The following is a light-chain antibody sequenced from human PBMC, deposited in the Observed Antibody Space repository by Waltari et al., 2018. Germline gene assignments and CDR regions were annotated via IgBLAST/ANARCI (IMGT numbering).Light chain of an antibody. CDR1: QSISNY. Sequence: DIQMTQSPSSLSASVGDRVTITCRASQSISNYLNWYQQKPGKAPKLLIYGASSLQSLVPSRFSCSGSGTNFTLTISSLQSEDFTTYYCQQSYTTRMTFGPGTKVD. V-gene: IGKV1-39*01. J-gene: IGKJ3*01. CDR2: GAS. CDR3: QQSYTTRMT.